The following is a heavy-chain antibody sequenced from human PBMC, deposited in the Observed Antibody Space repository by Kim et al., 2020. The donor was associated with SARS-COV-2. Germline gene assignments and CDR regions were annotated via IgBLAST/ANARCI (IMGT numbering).Heavy chain of an antibody. CDR3: ARRITMGVDAFDI. J-gene: IGHJ3*02. CDR1: GGTFSSYA. V-gene: IGHV1-69*13. D-gene: IGHD3-10*01. CDR2: IIPIFGTA. Sequence: SVKVSCKASGGTFSSYAISWVRQAPGQGLEWMGGIIPIFGTANYAQKFQGRVTITADESTSTAYMELSSLRSEDTAVYYCARRITMGVDAFDIWGQGTMVTVSS.